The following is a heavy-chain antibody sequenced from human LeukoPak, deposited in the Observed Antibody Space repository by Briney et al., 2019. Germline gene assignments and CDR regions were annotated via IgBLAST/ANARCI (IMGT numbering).Heavy chain of an antibody. J-gene: IGHJ6*02. Sequence: SETLSLTCTVSGGSISSYYWSWIRHPPGKGLEWIGYTYYSGSTNYNPSLKSRVTISVDTPKNQFSLKLSSVTAADTAVYYCARLSGGNSNYYYGMDVWGQGTTVTVSS. V-gene: IGHV4-59*08. D-gene: IGHD2-21*02. CDR3: ARLSGGNSNYYYGMDV. CDR1: GGSISSYY. CDR2: TYYSGST.